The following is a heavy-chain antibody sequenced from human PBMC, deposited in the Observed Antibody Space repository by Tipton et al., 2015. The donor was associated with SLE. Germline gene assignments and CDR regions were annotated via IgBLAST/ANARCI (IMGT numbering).Heavy chain of an antibody. J-gene: IGHJ4*02. Sequence: TLSLTCAVYGGSFSGYYWSWIRQPPGKGLEWIGEINHSGSTNYNPSLKSRVTISVDTSKNQFSLKLSSVTAADTAVYYCARPVAGTVYYFDYWGQGTLVTVSS. CDR3: ARPVAGTVYYFDY. CDR1: GGSFSGYY. CDR2: INHSGST. D-gene: IGHD6-19*01. V-gene: IGHV4-34*01.